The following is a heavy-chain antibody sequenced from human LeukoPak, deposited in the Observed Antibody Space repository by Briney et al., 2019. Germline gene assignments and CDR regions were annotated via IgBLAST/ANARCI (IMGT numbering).Heavy chain of an antibody. Sequence: GGSLRLSCAASGLTFSGSAMHWVRQASGKGLEWVGRIRSKANSYATAYAASVKGRFTISRDDSKNSAYLQMNSLKTEDTAVYYCTRQNYGSGSYCFDYWGQGTLDTVSS. CDR3: TRQNYGSGSYCFDY. CDR1: GLTFSGSA. D-gene: IGHD3-10*01. CDR2: IRSKANSYAT. J-gene: IGHJ4*02. V-gene: IGHV3-73*01.